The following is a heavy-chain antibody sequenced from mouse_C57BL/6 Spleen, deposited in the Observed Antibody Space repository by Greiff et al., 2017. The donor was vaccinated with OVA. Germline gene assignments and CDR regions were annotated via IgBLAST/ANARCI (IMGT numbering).Heavy chain of an antibody. CDR2: IDPSDSHT. CDR1: GYTFTSYW. V-gene: IGHV1-50*01. CDR3: ARRSVPYDYCDV. D-gene: IGHD2-12*01. J-gene: IGHJ1*03. Sequence: QVQLQQPGAELVKPGASVKLSCKASGYTFTSYWMQWVNQRPGQGLEWIGEIDPSDSHTNYNQKFKGKATLTVDTSSSTAYMQLSSLTSEDSAVYYCARRSVPYDYCDVWGTGTTVTVSS.